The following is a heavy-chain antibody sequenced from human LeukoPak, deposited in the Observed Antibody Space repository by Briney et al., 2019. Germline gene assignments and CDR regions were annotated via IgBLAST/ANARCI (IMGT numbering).Heavy chain of an antibody. CDR3: ARDHYGDYTPRYFDY. D-gene: IGHD4-17*01. Sequence: ASVKVSCKASGGTFSSYTISWVRQAPGQGLEWMGRIIPILGIANYAQKFQGRVTITADKSTSTAYMELSSLRSEDTAVYYCARDHYGDYTPRYFDYRGQGTLVTVSS. CDR2: IIPILGIA. J-gene: IGHJ4*02. V-gene: IGHV1-69*04. CDR1: GGTFSSYT.